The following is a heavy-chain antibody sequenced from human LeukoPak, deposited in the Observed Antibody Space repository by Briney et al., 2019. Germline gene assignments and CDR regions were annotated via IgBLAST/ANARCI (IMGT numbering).Heavy chain of an antibody. D-gene: IGHD3-16*02. CDR1: GFTFRDYY. Sequence: GGSPRLSCAASGFTFRDYYMGWIRQAPGKGLEWISYISETGTTIYQPDSVKGRFSISRDNAKNSLFLQMNRLRPEDTAVYYCARTSYPWNWGQGTLVTVSS. CDR2: ISETGTTI. CDR3: ARTSYPWN. J-gene: IGHJ4*02. V-gene: IGHV3-11*01.